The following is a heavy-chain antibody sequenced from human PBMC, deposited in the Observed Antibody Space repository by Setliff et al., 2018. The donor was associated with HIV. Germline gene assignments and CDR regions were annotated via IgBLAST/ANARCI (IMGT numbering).Heavy chain of an antibody. J-gene: IGHJ2*01. V-gene: IGHV4-59*01. CDR2: IYYTGST. CDR1: GDSIRSYY. Sequence: SETLSLTCSVSGDSIRSYYWSWIRQPPGKGLEWIGYIYYTGSTNYNPSLKSRVTISVDTSKNQFSLKLGSVTAADTAVYYCARDPGSVPIGYFDLWGRGTLGTVS. D-gene: IGHD2-15*01. CDR3: ARDPGSVPIGYFDL.